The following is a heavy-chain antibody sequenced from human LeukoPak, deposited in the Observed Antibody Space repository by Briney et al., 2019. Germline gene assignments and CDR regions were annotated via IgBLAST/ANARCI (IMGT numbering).Heavy chain of an antibody. V-gene: IGHV4-59*01. Sequence: SETLSLTCTVSGGSISTYYWTWLRQPPGKGLEWIGYNSYSGNTNYNPSLRGRVSISVDMSKSQFSLKLTSVTAADTAVYYCARAGSGWSFDYWGQGTLVTVSS. CDR2: NSYSGNT. D-gene: IGHD6-19*01. CDR1: GGSISTYY. CDR3: ARAGSGWSFDY. J-gene: IGHJ4*02.